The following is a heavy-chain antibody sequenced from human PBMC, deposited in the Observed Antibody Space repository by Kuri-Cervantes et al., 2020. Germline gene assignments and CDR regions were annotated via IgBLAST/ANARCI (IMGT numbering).Heavy chain of an antibody. Sequence: ASVKVSCKASGYTFTSYGISWVRQAPGQGLEWMGWISTYNVNTNYAQKLQGRVIMTTDTSTSIAYMELSSLRSEDTAVYYCARGQGEMATIWSGCPFDPWGQGTLVTVSS. CDR1: GYTFTSYG. CDR2: ISTYNVNT. J-gene: IGHJ5*02. CDR3: ARGQGEMATIWSGCPFDP. V-gene: IGHV1-18*01. D-gene: IGHD5-24*01.